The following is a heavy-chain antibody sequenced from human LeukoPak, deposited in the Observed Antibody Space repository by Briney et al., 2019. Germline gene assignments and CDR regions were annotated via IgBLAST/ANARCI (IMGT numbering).Heavy chain of an antibody. CDR2: INHSGST. J-gene: IGHJ6*04. Sequence: SETLSLTCTVSGYSISSGYYWGWIRQPPGKGLEWIGEINHSGSTNYNPSLKSRVTISVDTSKNQFSLKLSSVTAADTAVYYCARESSITINLWGKGTTVTVSS. CDR3: ARESSITINL. CDR1: GYSISSGYY. V-gene: IGHV4-38-2*02. D-gene: IGHD3-10*01.